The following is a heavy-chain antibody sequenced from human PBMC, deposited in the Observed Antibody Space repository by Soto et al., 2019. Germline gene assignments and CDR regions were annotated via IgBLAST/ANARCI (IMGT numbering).Heavy chain of an antibody. CDR2: IYSGGRT. CDR1: GFSVTYTY. Sequence: EVQLVESGGGLVQPGGSLRLSCAASGFSVTYTYMSWVRQAPGKGLEWVSVIYSGGRTFYADSVRGRFTISRDESNNTHYLQMHRLRAEDTAVYFCARSHCSSGSCPNWFDPWGQGTLVTVSS. V-gene: IGHV3-66*01. J-gene: IGHJ5*02. CDR3: ARSHCSSGSCPNWFDP. D-gene: IGHD2-15*01.